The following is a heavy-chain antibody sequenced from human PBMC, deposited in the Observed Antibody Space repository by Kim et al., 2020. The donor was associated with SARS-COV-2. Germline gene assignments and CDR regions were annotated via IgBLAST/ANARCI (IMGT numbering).Heavy chain of an antibody. J-gene: IGHJ6*02. CDR3: AKEDTAMGFRYYYGMDV. CDR1: GFTFSSYG. Sequence: GGSLRLSCAASGFTFSSYGIHWVRQAPGKGLEWVAVISYDGSNKYYADSVKGRFTISRDNSKNTLYLQMNSLRAEDTAVYYCAKEDTAMGFRYYYGMDVWGQGTTVTVSS. D-gene: IGHD5-18*01. CDR2: ISYDGSNK. V-gene: IGHV3-30*18.